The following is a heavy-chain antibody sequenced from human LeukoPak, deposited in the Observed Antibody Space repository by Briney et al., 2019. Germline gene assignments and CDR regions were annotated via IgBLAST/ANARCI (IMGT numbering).Heavy chain of an antibody. CDR3: ASSLYYDSSGGDGNWFDP. CDR2: IIPILGIA. V-gene: IGHV1-69*04. Sequence: GSSVKVSCKASGGTFSSYAISWVRQAPGQGLEWMGRIIPILGIANYAQKFQGRVTITADKSTSTAYMELSSLRSEDTAVYYCASSLYYDSSGGDGNWFDPWGQGTLVTVSS. CDR1: GGTFSSYA. D-gene: IGHD3-22*01. J-gene: IGHJ5*02.